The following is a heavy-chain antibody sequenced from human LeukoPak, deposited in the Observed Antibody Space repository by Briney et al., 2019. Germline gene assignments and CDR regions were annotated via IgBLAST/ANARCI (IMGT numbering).Heavy chain of an antibody. CDR1: GGTFSSYA. CDR3: ARSAYYDSSGYYDY. V-gene: IGHV1-69*05. Sequence: SVKVSRKASGGTFSSYAISWVRQAPGQGLEWMGRIIPIFGTANYAQKFQGRVTITTDESTSTAYMELSSLGSEDTAVYYCARSAYYDSSGYYDYWGQGTLVTVSS. CDR2: IIPIFGTA. D-gene: IGHD3-22*01. J-gene: IGHJ4*02.